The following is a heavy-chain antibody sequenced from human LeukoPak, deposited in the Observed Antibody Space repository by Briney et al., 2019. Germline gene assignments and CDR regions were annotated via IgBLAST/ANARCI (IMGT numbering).Heavy chain of an antibody. CDR2: INPSGGT. CDR3: AREGVAGTGLGF. V-gene: IGHV1-46*01. D-gene: IGHD6-13*01. Sequence: GASVKVSCKASGYTFSIYNMHWVRQAPGQGLEWMGIINPSGGTSYAQKLQGRITMTRDTPTSTLYMELSSLRSEDTAVYYCAREGVAGTGLGFWGQGTLVTVSS. J-gene: IGHJ4*02. CDR1: GYTFSIYN.